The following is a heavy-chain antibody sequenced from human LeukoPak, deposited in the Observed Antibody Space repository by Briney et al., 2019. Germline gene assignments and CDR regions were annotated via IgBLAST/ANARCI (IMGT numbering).Heavy chain of an antibody. CDR2: ISPSGGST. V-gene: IGHV1-46*01. D-gene: IGHD6-19*01. CDR3: ARDGVAGTYYFDQ. CDR1: GYTFTNYY. Sequence: ASVKVSCKASGYTFTNYYIHWVRRAPGQGLEWMGMISPSGGSTSYPQRFQGRVTMTRDTSTSTAYMELSSLRSEDTAVYFCARDGVAGTYYFDQWGQGTLVTVS. J-gene: IGHJ4*02.